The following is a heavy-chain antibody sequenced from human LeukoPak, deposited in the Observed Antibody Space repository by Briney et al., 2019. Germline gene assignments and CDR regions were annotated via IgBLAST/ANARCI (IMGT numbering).Heavy chain of an antibody. CDR2: ISYDGSNK. CDR1: GFTFSSYG. D-gene: IGHD6-19*01. Sequence: PGGSLRLSCAASGFTFSSYGMHWVRQAPGKGLEWVAVISYDGSNKYNADSVKGRFTIFRDNSKNTLYLQMNSLRAEDTAVYYCAKDQRYSSGWSADYWGQGTLVTVSS. J-gene: IGHJ4*02. V-gene: IGHV3-30*18. CDR3: AKDQRYSSGWSADY.